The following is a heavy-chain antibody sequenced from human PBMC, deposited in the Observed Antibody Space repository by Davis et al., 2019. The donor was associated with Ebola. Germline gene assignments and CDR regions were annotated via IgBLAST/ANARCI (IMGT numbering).Heavy chain of an antibody. J-gene: IGHJ4*02. Sequence: SVKVSCKASGYTFTGSYMHWVRQAPGQGLEWMGWISAYNGNTIYAQKLQGRVTITADKSTSTAYMELSSLRSEDTAVYYCASALSSGWLSYFDYWGQGTLVTVSS. D-gene: IGHD6-19*01. V-gene: IGHV1-18*04. CDR1: GYTFTGSY. CDR3: ASALSSGWLSYFDY. CDR2: ISAYNGNT.